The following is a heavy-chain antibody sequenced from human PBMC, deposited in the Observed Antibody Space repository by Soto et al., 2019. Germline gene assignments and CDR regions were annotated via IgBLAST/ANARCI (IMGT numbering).Heavy chain of an antibody. CDR1: GGSISVNY. J-gene: IGHJ6*02. D-gene: IGHD2-21*02. CDR2: MYNTGST. CDR3: ARDLWGYCGTDCYPLDV. V-gene: IGHV4-59*01. Sequence: SDTLSLTYTVSGGSISVNYWRCIPQPSGKGLEWIGYMYNTGSTVYNPSFKSRVTISVDTSKNQFSLKLNSVTAADTAVYYCARDLWGYCGTDCYPLDVWGQGTTVT.